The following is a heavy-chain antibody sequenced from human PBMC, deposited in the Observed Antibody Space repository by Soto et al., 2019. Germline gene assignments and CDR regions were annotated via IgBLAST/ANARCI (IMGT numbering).Heavy chain of an antibody. CDR1: GFTFSSYA. D-gene: IGHD1-26*01. Sequence: QVQLVESGGGVVQPGRSLRLSCAASGFTFSSYAMHWVRQAPGKGLEWVAVISYDGSNKYYADSVKGRFTISRDNSKNTLYLQMNSLRAEDTAVYYCARVKGGYYYYGMDVW. CDR2: ISYDGSNK. V-gene: IGHV3-30-3*01. CDR3: ARVKGGYYYYGMDV. J-gene: IGHJ6*01.